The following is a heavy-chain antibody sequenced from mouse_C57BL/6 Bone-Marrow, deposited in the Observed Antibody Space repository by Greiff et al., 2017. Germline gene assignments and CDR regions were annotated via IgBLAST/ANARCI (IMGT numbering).Heavy chain of an antibody. D-gene: IGHD6-1*02. Sequence: QVQLQQPGAELVRPGTSVKLSCKASGYTFTSYWMHWVKQRPGQGLEWIGVIDPSDSYTNSNQKFKGKATLTVDTSSSTAYMQLSSLTSEDSAVYYCARSRQLRGFAYWGQGTLVTVSA. CDR1: GYTFTSYW. CDR3: ARSRQLRGFAY. CDR2: IDPSDSYT. V-gene: IGHV1-59*01. J-gene: IGHJ3*01.